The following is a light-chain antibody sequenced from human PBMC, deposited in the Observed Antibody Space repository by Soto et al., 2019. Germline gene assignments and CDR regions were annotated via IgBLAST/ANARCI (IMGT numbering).Light chain of an antibody. CDR1: QSITNR. CDR3: LQYNGYYRT. Sequence: DIKMTQSPSTLSASVGDRVTITCRASQSITNRLAWYQQKPGKAPKLLIYDASSLESGVPSRFSGSGSGTEFTLTISSLQSDDFATYYCLQYNGYYRTFGQGTKVDIK. CDR2: DAS. V-gene: IGKV1-5*01. J-gene: IGKJ1*01.